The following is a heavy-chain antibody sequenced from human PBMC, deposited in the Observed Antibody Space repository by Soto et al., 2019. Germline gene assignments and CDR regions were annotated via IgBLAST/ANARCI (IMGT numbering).Heavy chain of an antibody. D-gene: IGHD3-10*01. V-gene: IGHV1-69*12. CDR3: AREGGSGSYRYYGMDV. CDR1: GGTFSSYT. CDR2: IIPVFGTA. J-gene: IGHJ6*02. Sequence: QVQLVQSGAEVKKPGSSVKVSCKASGGTFSSYTISWVRQAPGQGLEWMGGIIPVFGTANYAQKFQGRVTIPAAESTSSAYMELSSLRSEDTAVYYCAREGGSGSYRYYGMDVWGQGTTVTVSS.